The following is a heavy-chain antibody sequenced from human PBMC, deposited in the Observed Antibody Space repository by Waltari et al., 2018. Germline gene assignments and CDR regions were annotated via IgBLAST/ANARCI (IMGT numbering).Heavy chain of an antibody. CDR1: GGSIRSYY. CDR3: ARAGYDSSGYYVLVDY. Sequence: QVQLQESGPGLVKPSETLSLTCTVSGGSIRSYYWSWIRQPPGKGLEWIGYIYYSGSTNYNPSLKSRVTISVDTSKNQFSLKLSSVTAADTAVYYCARAGYDSSGYYVLVDYWGQGTLVTVSS. V-gene: IGHV4-59*01. J-gene: IGHJ4*02. CDR2: IYYSGST. D-gene: IGHD3-22*01.